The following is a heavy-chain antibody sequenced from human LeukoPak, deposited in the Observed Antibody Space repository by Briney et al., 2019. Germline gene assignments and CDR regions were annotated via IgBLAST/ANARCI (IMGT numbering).Heavy chain of an antibody. V-gene: IGHV3-23*01. D-gene: IGHD3-22*01. CDR3: ARDRPNYYGSDGHYYRRDGDY. J-gene: IGHJ4*02. CDR2: ITSRGEST. CDR1: GFTFSIYA. Sequence: PGGSLRLSCAASGFTFSIYATSWVRQAPGKGLQWVSSITSRGESTWYVDSVKGRFTITRDNSENTLYLQMHSLRAEDTAVYYCARDRPNYYGSDGHYYRRDGDYWGRGTLVSVSS.